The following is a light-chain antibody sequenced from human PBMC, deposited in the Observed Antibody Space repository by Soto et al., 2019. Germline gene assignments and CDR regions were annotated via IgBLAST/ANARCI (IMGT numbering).Light chain of an antibody. J-gene: IGLJ2*01. Sequence: QSALTQPRSVSGSPGQSVTISCTGTSSDVGGYNCVSWYQQHPVKAPKLMIYDVNKRPSGVPDRFSGSKSGNTASLTISGLQTEDEAAYYCCSYAGTYTFVVFGGGTKLTVL. CDR1: SSDVGGYNC. V-gene: IGLV2-11*01. CDR2: DVN. CDR3: CSYAGTYTFVV.